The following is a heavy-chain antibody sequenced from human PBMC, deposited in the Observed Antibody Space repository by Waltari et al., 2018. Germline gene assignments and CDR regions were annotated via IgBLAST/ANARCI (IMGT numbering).Heavy chain of an antibody. CDR1: GYTLTDLS. CDR3: ATAAEGASSGLYYFDY. V-gene: IGHV1-24*01. D-gene: IGHD3-22*01. Sequence: QVQLVQSGAEVKKPGASVKVSCKVSGYTLTDLSMHWVRQAPGKGLEWMGGFDPEDGETIYAQKFQGRVTMTEDTSTDTAYMELSSLRSEDTAVYYCATAAEGASSGLYYFDYWGQGTLVTVSS. CDR2: FDPEDGET. J-gene: IGHJ4*02.